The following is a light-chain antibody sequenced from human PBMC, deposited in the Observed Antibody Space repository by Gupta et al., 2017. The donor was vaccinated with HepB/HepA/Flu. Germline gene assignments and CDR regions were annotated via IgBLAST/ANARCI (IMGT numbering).Light chain of an antibody. CDR3: LRQDDGHRWR. V-gene: IGKV5-2*01. CDR2: VAN. CDR1: QDMDVD. J-gene: IGKJ1*01. Sequence: ETTLTQSPAFISARPGDQVNIYCKASQDMDVDRNLDRQKPGEAEIFNIQVANALVPGSPLRFRVSGYGTEFTLTMNNIGSQDAAYDVCLRQDDGHRWRFGQGTKLEIK.